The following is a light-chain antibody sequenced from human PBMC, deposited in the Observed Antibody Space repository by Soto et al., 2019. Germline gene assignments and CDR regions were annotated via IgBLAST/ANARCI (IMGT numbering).Light chain of an antibody. CDR1: SLSKQF. CDR2: TDT. CDR3: QSAERSGTYVI. J-gene: IGLJ2*01. V-gene: IGLV3-25*02. Sequence: SYELTQSPSVSVSPGQTARITCSGDSLSKQFTYWYQQKSGQAPVLVIYTDTKRPSGIPERFSGSSSGTTVTLTISGVQAEDEADYYCQSAERSGTYVIFGGGTQLTVL.